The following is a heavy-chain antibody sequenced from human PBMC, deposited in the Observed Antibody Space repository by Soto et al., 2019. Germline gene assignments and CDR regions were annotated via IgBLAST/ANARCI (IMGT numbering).Heavy chain of an antibody. J-gene: IGHJ4*02. CDR2: IFRYGNTK. D-gene: IGHD1-1*01. CDR3: TTWRASFNCDY. CDR1: GLSFSSYG. V-gene: IGHV3-33*01. Sequence: GYLTLSCAPSGLSFSSYGMHLVLPAPGKGLEWGAAIFRYGNTKQYAYSVKGRFSVSRDNSQNTLYLQMNSLRTEDTAVDYCTTWRASFNCDYCGQGARVSFSS.